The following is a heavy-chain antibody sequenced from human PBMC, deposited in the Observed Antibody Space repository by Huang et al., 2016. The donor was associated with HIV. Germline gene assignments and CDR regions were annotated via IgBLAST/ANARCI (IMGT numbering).Heavy chain of an antibody. J-gene: IGHJ3*01. Sequence: QVQLQESGPGLVKPSETLSLSCTVSGDSVNKNYWSWIRQPPGKGLEWIGDFSNIGNTNYTPSLKSRVTISGDSSRNHISLTLNSVTAADTAVYYCATVKERSGYGWSRAFHVWGQGTTVSVSS. CDR1: GDSVNKNY. V-gene: IGHV4-59*02. D-gene: IGHD3-3*01. CDR3: ATVKERSGYGWSRAFHV. CDR2: FSNIGNT.